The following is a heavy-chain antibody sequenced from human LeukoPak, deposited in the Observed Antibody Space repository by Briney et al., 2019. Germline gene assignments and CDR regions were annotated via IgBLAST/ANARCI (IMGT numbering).Heavy chain of an antibody. Sequence: GGSLRLSCAASGFTFDDYGMSWVRQAPGKGLEWVPGINWNGGSTGYADSVKGRFTISRDNAKNSLYLQMNSLRAEDTALYYCARDRSMTHFDYWGQGTLVTVSS. J-gene: IGHJ4*02. CDR1: GFTFDDYG. V-gene: IGHV3-20*04. CDR3: ARDRSMTHFDY. CDR2: INWNGGST.